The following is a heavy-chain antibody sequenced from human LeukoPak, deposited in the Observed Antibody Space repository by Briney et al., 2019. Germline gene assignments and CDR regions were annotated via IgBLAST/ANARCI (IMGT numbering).Heavy chain of an antibody. J-gene: IGHJ4*02. Sequence: PGGSLRLSCEVSGFTFSIYWMHWIRQAPGKGLVWVSRINNDGSSIGYADSVKGRLTISGDNAKNTLYLQMNSLRAEDTAVYYCTRGMYSSAWSIDYWGQGTLVTVSS. CDR2: INNDGSSI. D-gene: IGHD6-19*01. CDR1: GFTFSIYW. V-gene: IGHV3-74*01. CDR3: TRGMYSSAWSIDY.